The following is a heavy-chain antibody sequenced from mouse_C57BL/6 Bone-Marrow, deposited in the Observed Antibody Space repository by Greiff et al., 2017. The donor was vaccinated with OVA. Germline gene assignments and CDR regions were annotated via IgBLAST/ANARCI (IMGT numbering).Heavy chain of an antibody. Sequence: EVQGVESVAELVRPGASVKLSCTASGFNIKNTYMHWVKQRPEQGLEWIGRIDPANGNTKYAPKFQGKATITADTSSNTAYLQLSSLTSEDTAIYYCARSLPYYSNYDYFDDWGQGTTLTVSS. CDR2: IDPANGNT. J-gene: IGHJ2*01. CDR3: ARSLPYYSNYDYFDD. V-gene: IGHV14-3*01. D-gene: IGHD2-5*01. CDR1: GFNIKNTY.